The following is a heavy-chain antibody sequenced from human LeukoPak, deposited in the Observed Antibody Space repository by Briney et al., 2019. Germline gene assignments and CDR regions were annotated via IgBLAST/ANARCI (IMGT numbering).Heavy chain of an antibody. CDR1: GYTFTSYP. CDR3: ARPSYSSSQLSGFDP. V-gene: IGHV7-4-1*02. CDR2: INTNTGNP. D-gene: IGHD6-6*01. J-gene: IGHJ5*02. Sequence: ASVKVSCKASGYTFTSYPMNWVRQAPGQGLEWMGWINTNTGNPTYAQGFTGRFVSSLDTSVSTAYLQISSLKAEDTAVYYCARPSYSSSQLSGFDPWGQGTLVTVSS.